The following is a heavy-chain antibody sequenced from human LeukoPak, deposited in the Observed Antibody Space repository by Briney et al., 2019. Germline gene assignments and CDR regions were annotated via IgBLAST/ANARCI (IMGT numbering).Heavy chain of an antibody. V-gene: IGHV3-30*02. D-gene: IGHD7-27*01. Sequence: GGSLRLSFAASGFTFSGHGMNWVRQAPGKGLEWVAFIRYDGSHKYYADSVQGRFTTSRDNSKNTLYLQMTSLRADDTAVYYCAKPGDRYAFDIWGQGTMVTVSS. J-gene: IGHJ3*02. CDR2: IRYDGSHK. CDR3: AKPGDRYAFDI. CDR1: GFTFSGHG.